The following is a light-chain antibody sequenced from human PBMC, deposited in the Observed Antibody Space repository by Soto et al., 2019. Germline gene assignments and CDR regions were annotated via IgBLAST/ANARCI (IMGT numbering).Light chain of an antibody. CDR3: QQDNSYPQT. Sequence: QLTQSPSSLSASVGDRVTISCRASQGIGTYLAWYQQKPGKAPKLLIYAAFTLHSGVPARFSGSRSGTDFTLTISSLQPEDFATYYCQQDNSYPQTFGQGTRLEIK. CDR2: AAF. J-gene: IGKJ5*01. CDR1: QGIGTY. V-gene: IGKV1-9*01.